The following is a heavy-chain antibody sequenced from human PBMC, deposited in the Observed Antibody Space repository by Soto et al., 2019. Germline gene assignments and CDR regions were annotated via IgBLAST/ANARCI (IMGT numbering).Heavy chain of an antibody. CDR3: ARRGSGSYYDY. Sequence: GGSLRLSCAASGFTFSGYAMRWVRQAPVKGLEGVSAISGSGDSTYYADSVKGRFTISRDKSKNTLYLQMTSLRAKYTAVYYCARRGSGSYYDYWGQGTLVTVPS. D-gene: IGHD1-26*01. V-gene: IGHV3-23*01. CDR2: ISGSGDST. J-gene: IGHJ4*02. CDR1: GFTFSGYA.